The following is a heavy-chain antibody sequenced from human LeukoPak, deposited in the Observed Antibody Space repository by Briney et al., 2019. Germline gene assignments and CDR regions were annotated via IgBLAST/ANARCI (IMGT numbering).Heavy chain of an antibody. D-gene: IGHD1/OR15-1a*01. CDR2: IYYSGST. CDR1: GGSISSSSYY. CDR3: ARLSYNWNTGY. V-gene: IGHV4-39*01. Sequence: SETLSLTCTVSGGSISSSSYYWGWIRQPPGKGLERIGSIYYSGSTYYSPSLNGRVTISVDTSKNQFSLKLTSVTAADTAVYYCARLSYNWNTGYWGQGTLVTVSS. J-gene: IGHJ4*02.